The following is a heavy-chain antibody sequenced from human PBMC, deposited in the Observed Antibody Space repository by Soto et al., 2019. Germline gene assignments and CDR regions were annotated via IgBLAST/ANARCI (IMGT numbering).Heavy chain of an antibody. J-gene: IGHJ4*02. CDR3: ARGGGIAVAAGAY. Sequence: EVQLVESGGAWVRPGGSWSLPVQAPGLPFISYKRTWSGRAQGRGREWVSYISSSGSTIYYADSVKGRFTISRDNAKNSLYLQMNSLRAEDTAVYYCARGGGIAVAAGAYWGQGTLVTVSS. D-gene: IGHD6-19*01. V-gene: IGHV3-48*03. CDR1: GLPFISYK. CDR2: ISSSGSTI.